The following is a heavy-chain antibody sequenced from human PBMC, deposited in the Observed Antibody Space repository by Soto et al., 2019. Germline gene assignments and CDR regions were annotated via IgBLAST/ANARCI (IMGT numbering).Heavy chain of an antibody. Sequence: GGSLRLSCAATGFTFSGYAMTWVRQAPGKGLEWVSAVTANGGSTYSADSVKGRFTISRDNYKNTLFLQMNSLRAEDTAVYYCACLGIGVSAAYYYYGIHVCGQGITVTVSS. J-gene: IGHJ6*02. CDR3: ACLGIGVSAAYYYYGIHV. V-gene: IGHV3-23*01. D-gene: IGHD6-25*01. CDR2: VTANGGST. CDR1: GFTFSGYA.